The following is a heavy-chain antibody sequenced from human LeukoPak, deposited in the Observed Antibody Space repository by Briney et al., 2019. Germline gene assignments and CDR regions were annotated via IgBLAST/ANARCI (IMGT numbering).Heavy chain of an antibody. Sequence: ASVKVSCKASGYTLTSYGISWVRQAPGQGLEWMGWISAYNGNTNYAQKLQGRVTMTTDTSTSTAYMELRSLRSDDTAVYYCASLYDYGDYYYYGMDVWGQGTTVTVSS. V-gene: IGHV1-18*01. CDR2: ISAYNGNT. CDR3: ASLYDYGDYYYYGMDV. J-gene: IGHJ6*02. D-gene: IGHD4-17*01. CDR1: GYTLTSYG.